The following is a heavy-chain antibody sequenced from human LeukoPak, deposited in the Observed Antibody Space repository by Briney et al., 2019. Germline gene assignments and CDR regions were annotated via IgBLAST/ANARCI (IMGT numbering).Heavy chain of an antibody. CDR2: INWNGGST. J-gene: IGHJ6*02. CDR1: GFTFDDYG. CDR3: AKALICSGGSCYNYYYYGVDV. D-gene: IGHD2-15*01. V-gene: IGHV3-20*04. Sequence: PGGSLRLSCAASGFTFDDYGMTWVRQAPGKGLEWVSGINWNGGSTGYADSVKGRFTISRDNAKNTLYLQMNSLRAEDTAVYYCAKALICSGGSCYNYYYYGVDVWGQGTTVTVSS.